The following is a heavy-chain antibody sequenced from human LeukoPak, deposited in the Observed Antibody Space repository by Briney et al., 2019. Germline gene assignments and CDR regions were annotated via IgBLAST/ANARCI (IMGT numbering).Heavy chain of an antibody. V-gene: IGHV3-23*01. CDR2: ISGSGGST. D-gene: IGHD1-26*01. CDR3: AQAGGSYPLYFDY. CDR1: GFTFSSYA. J-gene: IGHJ4*02. Sequence: GGSLRLSCAASGFTFSSYAMSWVRQAPGKGLEWVSAISGSGGSTYYADSVKGRFTISGDNSKNTLYLQMNSLRAEDTAVYYCAQAGGSYPLYFDYWGQGTLVTVSS.